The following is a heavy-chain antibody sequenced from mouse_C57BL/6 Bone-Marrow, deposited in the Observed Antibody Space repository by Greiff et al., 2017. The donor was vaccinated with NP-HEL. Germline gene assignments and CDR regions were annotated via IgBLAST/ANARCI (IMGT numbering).Heavy chain of an antibody. CDR2: IWSGGST. CDR3: ARRDGGSWYFDV. CDR1: GFSLTSYG. V-gene: IGHV2-2*01. J-gene: IGHJ1*03. Sequence: VQLQQSGPGLVQPSQSLSITCTVSGFSLTSYGVHWVRQSPGKGLEWLGVIWSGGSTDYNAAFISRLSISKDNSKSQVFFKMNSLQADDTAIYYCARRDGGSWYFDVWGTGTTVTVSS. D-gene: IGHD1-1*01.